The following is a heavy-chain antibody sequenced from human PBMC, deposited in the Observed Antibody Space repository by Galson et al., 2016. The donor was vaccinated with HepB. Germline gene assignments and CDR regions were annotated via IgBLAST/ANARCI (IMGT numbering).Heavy chain of an antibody. V-gene: IGHV4-39*01. J-gene: IGHJ5*02. CDR2: IYYSGST. D-gene: IGHD3-3*01. CDR1: GGSFSSSSYY. Sequence: QVQLQESGPGLVKPSQTLSLTCTVSGGSFSSSSYYWGWIRQPPGRGLEWIGSIYYSGSTYYTPSLKSRVTISGETSKNQFSLELCSVTAADTAVYYCARYDFWSVRRFDPWGQGTLVTVSS. CDR3: ARYDFWSVRRFDP.